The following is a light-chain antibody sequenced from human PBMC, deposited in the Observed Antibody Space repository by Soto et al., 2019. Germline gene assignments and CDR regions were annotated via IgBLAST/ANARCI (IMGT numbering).Light chain of an antibody. V-gene: IGLV1-44*01. Sequence: QSVLTQPPSASGTPGQRVTISCSGSNSNIGSNSVHWYQQLPGTAPKLLMYSSNQRPSGVPDRFSGSKSGTSASLAISGLQSEDEAAYYCAAWDDSLNGVVFGGGTKLTVL. CDR3: AAWDDSLNGVV. J-gene: IGLJ2*01. CDR1: NSNIGSNS. CDR2: SSN.